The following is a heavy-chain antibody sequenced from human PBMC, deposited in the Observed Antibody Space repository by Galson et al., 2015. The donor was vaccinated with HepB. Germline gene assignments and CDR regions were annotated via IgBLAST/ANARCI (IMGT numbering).Heavy chain of an antibody. CDR1: GFTFSNYA. CDR2: ISAGGGDT. D-gene: IGHD3-3*01. Sequence: SLRLSCAASGFTFSNYAMNWVRQAPGKGLEWVSSISAGGGDTYYAVSVTGRFTISRYNSGNTESLQMNSMRAEDTDVYYCANDLIRYGVWSLYPTPRAFNIWGQGTMVTGSA. V-gene: IGHV3-23*01. J-gene: IGHJ3*02. CDR3: ANDLIRYGVWSLYPTPRAFNI.